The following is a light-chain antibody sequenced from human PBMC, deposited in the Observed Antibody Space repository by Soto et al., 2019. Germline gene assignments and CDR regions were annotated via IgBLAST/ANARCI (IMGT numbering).Light chain of an antibody. Sequence: EIVLTQSPATLSLSPGERATLSCRASQSVSSYLAWCQQKPGQAPRLLIYDASNRATGIPARFSGGGSGTDLTLTISSLEPEDFAVYFCQQRGKWPSTFGPGTKVDIK. CDR2: DAS. J-gene: IGKJ2*02. V-gene: IGKV3-11*01. CDR3: QQRGKWPST. CDR1: QSVSSY.